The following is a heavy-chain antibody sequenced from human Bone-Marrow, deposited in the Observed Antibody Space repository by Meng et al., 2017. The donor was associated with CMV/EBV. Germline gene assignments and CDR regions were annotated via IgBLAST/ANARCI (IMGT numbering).Heavy chain of an antibody. CDR1: GGTFSSYA. V-gene: IGHV1-69*10. D-gene: IGHD7-27*01. J-gene: IGHJ4*02. CDR3: ARGVNWGRKCYFDY. Sequence: SVKVSCKASGGTFSSYAISWVRQAPGQGLEWMGGIIPILGIANYAQKFQGRVTITADKSTSTAYMELSSLRSEDTAVYYCARGVNWGRKCYFDYWGQGTLVTFAS. CDR2: IIPILGIA.